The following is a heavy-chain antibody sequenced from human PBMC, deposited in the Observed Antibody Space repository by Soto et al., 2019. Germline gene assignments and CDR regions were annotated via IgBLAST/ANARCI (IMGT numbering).Heavy chain of an antibody. CDR2: IYYSGST. Sequence: SETLSLTCTVSGGSISSYHWSWIRQPPGKGLEWIGYIYYSGSTNYNPSLKSRVTISVDTSKNQFSLKLNSVTAADTAVYYCARDRTIAAAGPAAYYYYGMDVWGQVTTVTVSS. D-gene: IGHD6-13*01. CDR3: ARDRTIAAAGPAAYYYYGMDV. CDR1: GGSISSYH. J-gene: IGHJ6*02. V-gene: IGHV4-59*01.